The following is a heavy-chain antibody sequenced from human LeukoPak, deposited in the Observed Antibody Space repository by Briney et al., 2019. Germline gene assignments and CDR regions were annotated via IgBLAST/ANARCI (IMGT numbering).Heavy chain of an antibody. CDR3: ARDHYYGSGGSQGFDY. CDR2: ISYDGSNK. D-gene: IGHD3-10*01. V-gene: IGHV3-30-3*01. CDR1: GFTFSSYA. Sequence: GGSLRLSCAASGFTFSSYAMHWVRQAPGKGLEWVAVISYDGSNKYYADSVKGRFTISRDNSKNTLYLQMNSLRAEDTAVYYCARDHYYGSGGSQGFDYWGQGTLVTVSS. J-gene: IGHJ4*02.